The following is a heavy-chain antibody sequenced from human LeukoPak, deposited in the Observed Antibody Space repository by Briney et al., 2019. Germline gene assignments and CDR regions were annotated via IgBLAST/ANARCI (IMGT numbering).Heavy chain of an antibody. Sequence: GASVKVSCKASGYTFTSYGISWVRQAPGQGLEWMGWISAYNGNTNYAQKLQGRVTMTTDTSTSTAYMELRSLRSDDTAVYYCARGLGDYYDSSGYYLYFDYWGQGTQVTVSS. V-gene: IGHV1-18*01. J-gene: IGHJ4*02. CDR3: ARGLGDYYDSSGYYLYFDY. D-gene: IGHD3-22*01. CDR1: GYTFTSYG. CDR2: ISAYNGNT.